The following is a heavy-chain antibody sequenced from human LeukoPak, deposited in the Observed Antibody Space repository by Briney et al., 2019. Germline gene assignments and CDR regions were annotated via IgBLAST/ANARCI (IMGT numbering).Heavy chain of an antibody. Sequence: SRTLSLTCAISGDSVSGNSTACNWIRQSPSRGLEWLGRTYYRSKWYNDYALSVKSRITFNPDTSKNQLSLHLSSVTPEDMAVYYCARGGQGDGYSADEAFDFWGQGTMVTVSS. D-gene: IGHD5-24*01. CDR3: ARGGQGDGYSADEAFDF. CDR2: TYYRSKWYN. J-gene: IGHJ3*01. V-gene: IGHV6-1*01. CDR1: GDSVSGNSTA.